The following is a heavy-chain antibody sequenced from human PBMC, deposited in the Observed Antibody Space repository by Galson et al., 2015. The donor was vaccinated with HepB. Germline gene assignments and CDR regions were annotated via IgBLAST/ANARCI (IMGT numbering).Heavy chain of an antibody. V-gene: IGHV3-30*03. CDR1: GFSFSSYG. CDR3: VREPSTFYYFNY. Sequence: SLRLSCAASGFSFSSYGMHWIRQAPGKGLEWVAVVPSDGSGKYYTDSVRGRFTISRDNSMSTLYLQMNRLTTEDTAVYHCVREPSTFYYFNYWGQGTLVTVSS. D-gene: IGHD2/OR15-2a*01. CDR2: VPSDGSGK. J-gene: IGHJ4*02.